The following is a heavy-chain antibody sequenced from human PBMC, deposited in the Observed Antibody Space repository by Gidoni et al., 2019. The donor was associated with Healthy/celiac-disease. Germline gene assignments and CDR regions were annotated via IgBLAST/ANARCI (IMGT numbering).Heavy chain of an antibody. J-gene: IGHJ5*02. Sequence: QVQLVQSGAEVKKPGASVKVSCKASGYTFTSYYMHWVRQAPVQGLEWMGIINPSGGSTSYAQKFQGRVTMTRDTSTSTVYMELSSLRSEDTAVYYCARPYSSENPENWFDPWGQGTLVTVSS. CDR1: GYTFTSYY. V-gene: IGHV1-46*01. CDR2: INPSGGST. D-gene: IGHD6-25*01. CDR3: ARPYSSENPENWFDP.